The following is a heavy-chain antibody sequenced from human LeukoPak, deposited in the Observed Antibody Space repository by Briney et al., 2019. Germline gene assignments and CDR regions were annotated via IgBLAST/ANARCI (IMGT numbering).Heavy chain of an antibody. V-gene: IGHV1-18*01. J-gene: IGHJ4*02. CDR3: ARAGLYYYDSSGYSSFDY. CDR2: ISAYNGNT. D-gene: IGHD3-22*01. Sequence: ASVKVSCKASGYTFTSYGISWVRQAPGQGLEWMGWISAYNGNTNYAQKLQGRVTMTTATSTSTAYMELRSLRSDGTAVYYCARAGLYYYDSSGYSSFDYWGQGTLVTVSS. CDR1: GYTFTSYG.